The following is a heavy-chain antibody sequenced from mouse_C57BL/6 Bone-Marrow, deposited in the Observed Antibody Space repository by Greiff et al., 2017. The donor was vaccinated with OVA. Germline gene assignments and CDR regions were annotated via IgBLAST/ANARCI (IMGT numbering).Heavy chain of an antibody. CDR1: GFTFTDYY. J-gene: IGHJ4*01. D-gene: IGHD2-3*01. Sequence: EVMLVESGGGLVQPGGSLSLSCAASGFTFTDYYMSWVRQPPGKALEWLGFIRNKANGYTTEYSASVKGRFTISRANSQSILYLQMNALRAEDSATYCGSSIYDGYYPYAMDYWGQGTSVTVSS. V-gene: IGHV7-3*01. CDR3: SSIYDGYYPYAMDY. CDR2: IRNKANGYTT.